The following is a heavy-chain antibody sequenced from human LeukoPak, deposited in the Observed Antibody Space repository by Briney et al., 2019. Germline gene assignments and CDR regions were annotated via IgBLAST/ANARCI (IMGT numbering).Heavy chain of an antibody. CDR3: ATERDGGGEF. Sequence: GGSLRLSCAVSGFSVSGNYMSWVRQAPGQGLEWVSVLHSGGGTFYTDSVRGRFTISRDNAKNTLYLQMSSLTAEDTAVYFCATERDGGGEFWGQGTLVTVFS. CDR2: LHSGGGT. CDR1: GFSVSGNY. J-gene: IGHJ4*02. V-gene: IGHV3-66*01. D-gene: IGHD3-16*01.